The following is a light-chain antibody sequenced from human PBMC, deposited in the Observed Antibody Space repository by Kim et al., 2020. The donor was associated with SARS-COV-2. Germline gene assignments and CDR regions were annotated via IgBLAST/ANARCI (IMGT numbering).Light chain of an antibody. CDR1: NLENKY. V-gene: IGLV3-1*01. CDR2: QNI. Sequence: SVSPGGTASITCSGDNLENKYVCWYQQKPGQSPVLVMYQNIKRPSGIPERFSGSNSGNTATLTISGTQGLDEADYYCQAWDSRNYVFGTGTKVTVL. J-gene: IGLJ1*01. CDR3: QAWDSRNYV.